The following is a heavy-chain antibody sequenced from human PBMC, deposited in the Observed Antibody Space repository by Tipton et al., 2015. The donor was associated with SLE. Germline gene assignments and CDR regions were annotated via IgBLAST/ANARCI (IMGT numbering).Heavy chain of an antibody. CDR1: NGYIRSRDYY. D-gene: IGHD6-19*01. V-gene: IGHV4-39*07. CDR2: VSYSGST. CDR3: ATVRLQRDGWYPWDF. Sequence: GLVKPSETLSLSCSVSNGYIRSRDYYWGWVRQAPGMGLEWIGTVSYSGSTDFNPSLKSRVTISLDTSKDQLSLKLTSVTAVDTAVYYCATVRLQRDGWYPWDFWGQGTLVTV. J-gene: IGHJ4*02.